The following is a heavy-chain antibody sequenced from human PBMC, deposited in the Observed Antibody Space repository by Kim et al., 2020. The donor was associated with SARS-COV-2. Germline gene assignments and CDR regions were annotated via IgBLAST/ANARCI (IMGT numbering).Heavy chain of an antibody. Sequence: ASVKVSCKASGYTFTSYYMHWVRQAPGQGLEWMGIINPSGGSTSYAQKFQGRVTMTRDTSTSTVYMELSSLRSEDTAVYYCAREGDTMVQGVIITGNSAGDAFDIWGQGTMVTVSS. CDR1: GYTFTSYY. CDR2: INPSGGST. J-gene: IGHJ3*02. CDR3: AREGDTMVQGVIITGNSAGDAFDI. D-gene: IGHD3-10*01. V-gene: IGHV1-46*01.